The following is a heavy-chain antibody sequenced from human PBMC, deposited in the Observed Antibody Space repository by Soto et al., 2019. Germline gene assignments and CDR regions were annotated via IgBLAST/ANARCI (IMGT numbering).Heavy chain of an antibody. CDR1: GFTFSSYG. CDR3: ARDDKDKYGDDGGGFGC. Sequence: QVQLVESRGGVVQPGTSLRLSCAASGFTFSSYGMHWVRQAPGKGLEWVAVIWYDGSNKYYADSVKGRFTISRDNSKNTLYLQMNSLRAEDTAVYYCARDDKDKYGDDGGGFGCWGQGTLVTVSS. J-gene: IGHJ4*02. CDR2: IWYDGSNK. D-gene: IGHD4-17*01. V-gene: IGHV3-33*01.